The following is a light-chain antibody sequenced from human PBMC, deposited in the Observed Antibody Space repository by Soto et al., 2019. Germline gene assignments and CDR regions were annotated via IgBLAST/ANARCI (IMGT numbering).Light chain of an antibody. V-gene: IGKV1-5*03. CDR3: QQYLSYPLT. CDR2: KAS. CDR1: QSISSW. Sequence: DIQMTQSPSTLSASVGDRVTITCRASQSISSWLAWYQQTPGKAPKVLIHKASSLESGVSSRFSGSGSGTEFTLTISSLQPDDFATYYCQQYLSYPLTFGGGTKVDIK. J-gene: IGKJ4*01.